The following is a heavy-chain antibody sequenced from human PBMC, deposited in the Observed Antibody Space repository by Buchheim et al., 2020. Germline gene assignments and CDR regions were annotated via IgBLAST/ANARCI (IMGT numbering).Heavy chain of an antibody. CDR2: INPNSGGT. J-gene: IGHJ5*02. CDR1: GYTFTGYY. D-gene: IGHD6-6*01. Sequence: QVQLVQSGAEVKKPGASVKVSCKASGYTFTGYYMHWVRQAPGQGLEWMGWINPNSGGTNYAQKFQGRVTMTRDTSISAAYMGLSRLRSEETAVYCCASLDSSSKLGSRRPWFDPGGKGTL. V-gene: IGHV1-2*02. CDR3: ASLDSSSKLGSRRPWFDP.